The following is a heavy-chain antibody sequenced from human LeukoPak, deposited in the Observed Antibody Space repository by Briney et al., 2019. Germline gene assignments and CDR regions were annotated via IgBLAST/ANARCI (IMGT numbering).Heavy chain of an antibody. D-gene: IGHD6-19*01. CDR1: GYTFNGYY. V-gene: IGHV1-2*02. Sequence: ASVKVSCKAFGYTFNGYYMHWVRQAPGRGLEWMGWINPDSGDTNYAQTFQGRVTMTRDTSISTAYLELSWLRSDDTAVYYCARTKREGKYSSAWSYRGRPDYYYYYGMDVWGQGTTVTVSS. J-gene: IGHJ6*02. CDR3: ARTKREGKYSSAWSYRGRPDYYYYYGMDV. CDR2: INPDSGDT.